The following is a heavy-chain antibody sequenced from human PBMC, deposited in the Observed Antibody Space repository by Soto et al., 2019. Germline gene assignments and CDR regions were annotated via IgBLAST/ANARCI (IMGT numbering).Heavy chain of an antibody. J-gene: IGHJ1*01. V-gene: IGHV2-5*02. CDR3: AYRKTFEYFQH. CDR1: GFSLSTTGVG. CDR2: IYWDDDK. Sequence: QITLKESGPTLVKTTQPLTLTCTFSGFSLSTTGVGVGWIRQPPGKALEWLALIYWDDDKHHSLSLKNRPTITKDTNKNQVVLTISTMDSVDTATYYCAYRKTFEYFQHWGQGTLVTVSS.